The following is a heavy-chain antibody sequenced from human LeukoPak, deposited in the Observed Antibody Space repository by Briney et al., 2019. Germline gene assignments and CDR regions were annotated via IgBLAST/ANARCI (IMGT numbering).Heavy chain of an antibody. CDR2: ISYDGSNK. V-gene: IGHV3-30-3*02. J-gene: IGHJ4*02. Sequence: GGSLRLSCVASGFTLSSYAMHWARQAPGKGLEWEAVISYDGSNKYYADSVRGRFTISRDNSKNTLYLQMNSLRVEDTAVYYCAKQLGYCSDGSCYFPYWGQGTLVTVSS. D-gene: IGHD2-15*01. CDR3: AKQLGYCSDGSCYFPY. CDR1: GFTLSSYA.